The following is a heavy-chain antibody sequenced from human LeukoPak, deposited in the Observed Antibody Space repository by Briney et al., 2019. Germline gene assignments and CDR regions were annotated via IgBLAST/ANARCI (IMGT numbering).Heavy chain of an antibody. D-gene: IGHD2-15*01. CDR3: AISEYCSGGSCYHTHYFDY. CDR2: INHSGST. Sequence: SETLSLTCAVYGGSFSGYYWNWIRQPPGKGLEWIGEINHSGSTNYNPSLKSRVTISVDTSKNQFSLKLSSVTAADTAVYYCAISEYCSGGSCYHTHYFDYWGQGTLVTVSS. CDR1: GGSFSGYY. J-gene: IGHJ4*02. V-gene: IGHV4-34*01.